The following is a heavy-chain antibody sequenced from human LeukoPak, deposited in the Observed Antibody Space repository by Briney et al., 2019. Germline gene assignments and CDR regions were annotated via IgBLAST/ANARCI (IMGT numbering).Heavy chain of an antibody. J-gene: IGHJ5*02. CDR2: INPNSGGT. D-gene: IGHD3-3*02. V-gene: IGHV1-2*02. CDR3: ARDPGSSIFTPPT. CDR1: GYTFAGYY. Sequence: ASVKVSCKASGYTFAGYYMHWVRQAPGQGLEWMGWINPNSGGTNYAQKFQGRVTMTRDTSIGTAYMELSSLRSDDTAVYYCARDPGSSIFTPPTWAQEPLVTVSS.